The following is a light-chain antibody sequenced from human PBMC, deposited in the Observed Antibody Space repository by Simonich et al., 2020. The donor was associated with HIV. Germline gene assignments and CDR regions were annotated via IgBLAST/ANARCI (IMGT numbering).Light chain of an antibody. V-gene: IGLV2-11*01. Sequence: QSALTQPRSVSGSPGQSVTISCTGASRDVGGYNYVSWYQQHPGKAPKLRIYDVTKRPSGVPDRFSGSKAGNTASLTISGLQTEDEADYYCCSYAGSYTHVVFGGGTKLTVL. CDR2: DVT. CDR1: SRDVGGYNY. CDR3: CSYAGSYTHVV. J-gene: IGLJ2*01.